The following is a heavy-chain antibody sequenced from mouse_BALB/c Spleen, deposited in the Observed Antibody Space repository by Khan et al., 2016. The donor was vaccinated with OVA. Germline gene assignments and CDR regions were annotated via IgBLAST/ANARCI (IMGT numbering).Heavy chain of an antibody. CDR1: GYSITSGYA. V-gene: IGHV3-1*02. D-gene: IGHD2-1*01. CDR2: IYFSGSI. J-gene: IGHJ4*01. Sequence: QLEESGPDLVKPSQSLSLTCTVTGYSITSGYAWHWIRQFPGNKLVWMAYIYFSGSINYNPSLKSRISVTRDTSKNQFFLQLNSVTSEDTATYYCTRDGNYMDYWGQGTSVTVSS. CDR3: TRDGNYMDY.